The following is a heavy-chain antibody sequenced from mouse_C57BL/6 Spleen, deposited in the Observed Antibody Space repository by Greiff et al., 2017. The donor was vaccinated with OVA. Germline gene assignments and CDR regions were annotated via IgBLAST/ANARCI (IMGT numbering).Heavy chain of an antibody. D-gene: IGHD1-1*01. J-gene: IGHJ2*01. CDR3: ASLGSSGY. Sequence: DVMLVESGGGLVKPGGSLKLSCAASGFTFSSYTMSWVRQTPEKRLEWVATISGGGGNTYYPDSVKGRFTISRDNAKNTLYLQMSSLRSEDTALYYCASLGSSGYWGQGTTLTVSS. CDR2: ISGGGGNT. V-gene: IGHV5-9*01. CDR1: GFTFSSYT.